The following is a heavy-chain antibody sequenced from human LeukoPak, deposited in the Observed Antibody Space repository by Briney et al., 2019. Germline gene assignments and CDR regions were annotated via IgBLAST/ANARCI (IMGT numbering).Heavy chain of an antibody. CDR3: ARDSGNLSDDAFDI. CDR1: GGSISRYY. D-gene: IGHD1-14*01. Sequence: PSETLSLTCTVSGGSISRYYWSWIRQPPGKGLEWIGYIYYSGSTNYNPSLKSRVTISVDTSKNQFSLKLSSVTAADTAVYYCARDSGNLSDDAFDIWGQGTIVTVSS. V-gene: IGHV4-59*01. J-gene: IGHJ3*02. CDR2: IYYSGST.